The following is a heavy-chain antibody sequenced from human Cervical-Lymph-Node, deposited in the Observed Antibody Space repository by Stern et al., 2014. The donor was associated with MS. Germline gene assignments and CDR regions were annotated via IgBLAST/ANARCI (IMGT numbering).Heavy chain of an antibody. CDR1: GGSISSDNW. J-gene: IGHJ4*02. Sequence: VQLEESGPGLVKPSGTLSLTCVVSGGSISSDNWWSWVRQPPGKGPEWIGEIYHSGSANYKPSLKSRVTMSVDKSTNQFSRKVSSVTATDTAVYYCTRGGVVGANRLDYWGQGILVTVSS. CDR3: TRGGVVGANRLDY. V-gene: IGHV4-4*02. D-gene: IGHD1-26*01. CDR2: IYHSGSA.